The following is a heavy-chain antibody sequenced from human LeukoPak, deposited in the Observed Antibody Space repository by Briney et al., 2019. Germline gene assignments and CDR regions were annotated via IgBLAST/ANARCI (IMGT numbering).Heavy chain of an antibody. CDR3: TTLIGSPEDYSDT. D-gene: IGHD3-10*01. CDR1: GFTFSSYA. J-gene: IGHJ5*02. Sequence: GGSLRLSCAASGFTFSSYAMSWVRQAPGKGLEWVSAISGSGGSTYYADSVKGRFTISRDNSKNTLYLQMNSLKTEDTALYYCTTLIGSPEDYSDTWGQGVLVTVSS. CDR2: ISGSGGST. V-gene: IGHV3-23*01.